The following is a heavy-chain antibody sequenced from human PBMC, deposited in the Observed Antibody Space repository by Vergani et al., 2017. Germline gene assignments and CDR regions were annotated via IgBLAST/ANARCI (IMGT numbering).Heavy chain of an antibody. Sequence: EVQLVESGGGVVRPGGSLRLSCAASGFTFDDSGMSWVRQAPGKGLEWVSGINWNDGSTGYADSVKGRCTISSDNAKNYLYLQMNRLRAEGTALYHCARDRRSDNLNWFDPWGQGTLVTVSS. CDR1: GFTFDDSG. J-gene: IGHJ5*02. V-gene: IGHV3-20*01. CDR2: INWNDGST. D-gene: IGHD3-3*01. CDR3: ARDRRSDNLNWFDP.